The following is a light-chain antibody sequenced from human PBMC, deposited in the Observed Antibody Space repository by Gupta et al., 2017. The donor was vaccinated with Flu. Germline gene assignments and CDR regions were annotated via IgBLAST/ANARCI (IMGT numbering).Light chain of an antibody. CDR2: DAS. CDR1: QNVNVY. V-gene: IGKV3-11*01. CDR3: QQRRNWPT. J-gene: IGKJ2*01. Sequence: SPATLSLSPGERATLSCRASQNVNVYLAWYQQKPGQAPRLLIYDASNRATGIPARFSGSGSGTDFTLTISSLEPEDFAVYYCQQRRNWPTFGQGTKLETK.